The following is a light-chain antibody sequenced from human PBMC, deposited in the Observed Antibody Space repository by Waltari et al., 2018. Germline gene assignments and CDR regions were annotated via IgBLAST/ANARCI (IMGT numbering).Light chain of an antibody. CDR3: QQYGSSPWT. J-gene: IGKJ1*01. Sequence: EIVLTQSPGTMSLSPGERATLSCRASQSVSRSYLAWYKQKPGQAPRVFIHGASNRPTGIPDRFSGSGSGTDFTLTISRLEPEDFAVYYCQQYGSSPWTFGQGTKVEIK. CDR1: QSVSRSY. CDR2: GAS. V-gene: IGKV3-20*01.